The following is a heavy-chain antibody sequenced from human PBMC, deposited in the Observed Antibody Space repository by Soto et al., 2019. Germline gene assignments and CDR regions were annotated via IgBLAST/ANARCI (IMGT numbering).Heavy chain of an antibody. CDR1: GGTFNTFA. V-gene: IGHV1-69*01. Sequence: QVQLVQSGAEVKKPGSSAKVSCKASGGTFNTFAFTWVRQAPGQGFEWMGGVIPLFNTPDYAQKFQGRVTITADESTSTVYLELSGLSSDDTAVYFCGLASKWELLGYFYGMDVWGQGTTVIV. J-gene: IGHJ6*02. D-gene: IGHD1-26*01. CDR3: GLASKWELLGYFYGMDV. CDR2: VIPLFNTP.